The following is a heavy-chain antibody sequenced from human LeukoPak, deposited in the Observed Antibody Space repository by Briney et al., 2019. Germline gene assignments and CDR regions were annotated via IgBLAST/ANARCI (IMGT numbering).Heavy chain of an antibody. V-gene: IGHV1-2*02. CDR2: INPNSGGT. CDR3: ARSGPYGFGESTYFDY. Sequence: ASAKVSCKASGYTFTGYYMHWVRQAPGQGLEWMGWINPNSGGTNYAQKFQGRVTMTRDTSISTAYMELSRLRSDDTAVYYCARSGPYGFGESTYFDYWGQGTLVTVSS. CDR1: GYTFTGYY. J-gene: IGHJ4*02. D-gene: IGHD3-10*01.